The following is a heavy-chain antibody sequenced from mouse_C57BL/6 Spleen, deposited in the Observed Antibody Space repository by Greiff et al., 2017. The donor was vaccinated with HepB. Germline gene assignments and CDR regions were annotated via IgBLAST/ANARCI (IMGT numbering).Heavy chain of an antibody. V-gene: IGHV3-5*01. J-gene: IGHJ1*03. CDR2: IYYSGTI. CDR3: ARDNYYGSSSYWYFDV. CDR1: GISITTGNYR. D-gene: IGHD1-1*01. Sequence: VQLKESGPGLVKPSQTAFLTCTVTGISITTGNYRWSWIRQFPGNKLEWIGYIYYSGTITYNPSLTSRTTITRDTPKNQFFLEMNSLTAEDTATYYCARDNYYGSSSYWYFDVWGTGTTVTVSS.